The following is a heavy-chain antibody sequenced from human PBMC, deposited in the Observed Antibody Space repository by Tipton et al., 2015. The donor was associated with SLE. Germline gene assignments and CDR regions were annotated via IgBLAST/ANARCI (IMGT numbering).Heavy chain of an antibody. V-gene: IGHV3-7*01. D-gene: IGHD3-16*01. CDR3: GRDSRGVWDY. CDR1: GFTFSSYA. Sequence: SLRLSCAASGFTFSSYAMHWVRQAPGKGLEWVASIKQDGSEKYYVDSMKGRFTISKDNAKNSLYLQMNSLRVEDTAVYYCGRDSRGVWDYWGQGALVIVSS. J-gene: IGHJ4*02. CDR2: IKQDGSEK.